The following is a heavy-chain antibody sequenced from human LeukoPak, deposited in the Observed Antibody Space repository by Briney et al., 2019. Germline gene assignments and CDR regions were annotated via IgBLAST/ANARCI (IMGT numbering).Heavy chain of an antibody. CDR3: VRDEYRDV. CDR1: GASINKDY. Sequence: SETLSHTCTVSGASINKDYWAWIRQPAGKGPEWIGRIHPSGITHQNPSLRGRVTMSIDASKNQFSLNLSSVTAADTAVYYCVRDEYRDVWGKGTTVTVSS. CDR2: IHPSGIT. J-gene: IGHJ6*04. D-gene: IGHD2/OR15-2a*01. V-gene: IGHV4-4*07.